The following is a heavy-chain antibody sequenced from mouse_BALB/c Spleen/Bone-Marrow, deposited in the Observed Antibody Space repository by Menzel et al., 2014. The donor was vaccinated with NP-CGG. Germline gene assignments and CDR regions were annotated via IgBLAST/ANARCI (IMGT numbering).Heavy chain of an antibody. Sequence: VQLVESGAELVKLGASVKLSCKASGYTFTSYWMHWVKLRPGQGFEWIGEINPSNGGTNYNEKFKRKATLTVDKSSSTAYMQLSSLTSEDSAVYYCTYMGYYGSSYAMDYWGQGTSVTVSS. CDR3: TYMGYYGSSYAMDY. J-gene: IGHJ4*01. V-gene: IGHV1S16*01. CDR1: GYTFTSYW. CDR2: INPSNGGT. D-gene: IGHD1-1*01.